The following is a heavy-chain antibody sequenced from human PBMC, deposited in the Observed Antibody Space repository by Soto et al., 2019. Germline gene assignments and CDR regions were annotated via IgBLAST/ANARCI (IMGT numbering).Heavy chain of an antibody. CDR2: IYTSGTT. Sequence: SETLSLTCTVSGGSMSGYYWSWIRQPAGEGLEWIGRIYTSGTTDFNPSLKGRVTMSVNTSKNQFSLKLTSVTAADTALYYCAREDYYDTGYYVVWGQGTQVTVSS. CDR3: AREDYYDTGYYVV. V-gene: IGHV4-4*07. D-gene: IGHD3-9*01. CDR1: GGSMSGYY. J-gene: IGHJ4*02.